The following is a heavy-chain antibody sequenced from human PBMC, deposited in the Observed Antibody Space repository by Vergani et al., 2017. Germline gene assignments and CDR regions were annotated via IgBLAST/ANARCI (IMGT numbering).Heavy chain of an antibody. CDR2: ISGSGGST. V-gene: IGHV3-23*01. CDR3: AKXGAYCGGDCWYYYGMDV. Sequence: EVQLLESGGGLVQPGGSLRLSCAASGFTFSSYAMSWVRQAPGKGLEWVSAISGSGGSTYYADSVKGRFTISRDNSKNTLYLQMNSLRAEDTAVYYCAKXGAYCGGDCWYYYGMDVWGQGTTVTVSS. CDR1: GFTFSSYA. J-gene: IGHJ6*02. D-gene: IGHD2-21*02.